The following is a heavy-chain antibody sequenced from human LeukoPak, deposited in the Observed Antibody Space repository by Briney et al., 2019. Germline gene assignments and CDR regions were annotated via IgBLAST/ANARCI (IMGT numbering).Heavy chain of an antibody. CDR2: INPNSGGT. V-gene: IGHV1-2*02. J-gene: IGHJ4*02. D-gene: IGHD6-13*01. Sequence: ASVKVSCKASGYTFPGYYMHWVRQAPGQGLEWMGWINPNSGGTNYAQKFQGRVTMTRETSISAAYVSLSRLRSDDTAVYYCARVYSSSWYGFDYWGQGTLVTVSS. CDR3: ARVYSSSWYGFDY. CDR1: GYTFPGYY.